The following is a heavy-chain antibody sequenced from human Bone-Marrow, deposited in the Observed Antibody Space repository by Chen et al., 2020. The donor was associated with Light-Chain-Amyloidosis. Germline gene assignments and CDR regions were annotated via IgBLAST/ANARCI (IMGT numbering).Heavy chain of an antibody. V-gene: IGHV3-23*04. Sequence: VQLVESGGVLVQPGGSLGLSCATSGFNFSSFGMGWVRQAPGKGLEWVSTVSGSTVSTYYAGAVKGRFIISRDNSKSTLYLQMNSLRAGDTAVYFCTRKGGYFDFWGQGSLVTVSS. CDR3: TRKGGYFDF. CDR1: GFNFSSFG. CDR2: VSGSTVST. J-gene: IGHJ4*02. D-gene: IGHD3-10*01.